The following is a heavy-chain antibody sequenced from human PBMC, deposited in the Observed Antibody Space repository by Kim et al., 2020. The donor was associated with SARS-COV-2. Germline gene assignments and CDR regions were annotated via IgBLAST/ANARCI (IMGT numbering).Heavy chain of an antibody. Sequence: GGSLRLSCAASGFTFSSYGMHWVRQAPGKGLEWVAVIWYDGSNKYYADSVKGRFTISRDNSKNTLYLQMNSLRAEDTAVYYCARDGSGIASAGTQSSSMDVWGQGTPVTVSS. J-gene: IGHJ6*02. V-gene: IGHV3-33*01. CDR1: GFTFSSYG. CDR2: IWYDGSNK. D-gene: IGHD6-13*01. CDR3: ARDGSGIASAGTQSSSMDV.